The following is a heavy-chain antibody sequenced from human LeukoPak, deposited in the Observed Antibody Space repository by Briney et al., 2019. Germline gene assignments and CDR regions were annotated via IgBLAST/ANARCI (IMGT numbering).Heavy chain of an antibody. CDR3: ARDVRGIDY. CDR1: GGSISTSNW. CDR2: VWHTGST. D-gene: IGHD2-8*01. J-gene: IGHJ4*02. Sequence: SGTLSLTCVVSGGSISTSNWWTWVRQTPGKGLEWIGDVWHTGSTNYNPSLKSRVSIAVDRSKNQFSLKLTSVTAADTAVYYCARDVRGIDYWGQGTLVTVSS. V-gene: IGHV4-4*02.